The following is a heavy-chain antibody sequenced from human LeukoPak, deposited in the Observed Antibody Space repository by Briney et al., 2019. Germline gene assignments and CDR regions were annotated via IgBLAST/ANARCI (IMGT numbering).Heavy chain of an antibody. CDR3: ARSLSYDSSGYPYYFDY. CDR2: ISSSSSYI. D-gene: IGHD3-22*01. V-gene: IGHV3-21*01. Sequence: GGSLRLSCAASGFTFSSYSMNWVRQAPGKGLEWVSSISSSSSYIYYADSVKGRFTISRDKAKNSLYLQMNSLRAEDTAVYYCARSLSYDSSGYPYYFDYWGQGTLVTVSS. J-gene: IGHJ4*02. CDR1: GFTFSSYS.